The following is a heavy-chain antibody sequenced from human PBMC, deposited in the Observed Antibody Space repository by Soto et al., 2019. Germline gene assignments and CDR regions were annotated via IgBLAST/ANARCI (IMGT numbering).Heavy chain of an antibody. D-gene: IGHD6-13*01. V-gene: IGHV1-69*01. J-gene: IGHJ5*02. CDR3: SKASGRSWYTWCDP. CDR1: GGNFSSYG. CDR2: IVPLFGTT. Sequence: QVQLVQSGAEVKKPGSSVKVSCKASGGNFSSYGISRVRQAPGQGLEWMGGIVPLFGTTNYAHKFRGRVTITADESTSTAYMEVSSLRSEDTAVYYCSKASGRSWYTWCDPCWQGTLVSVST.